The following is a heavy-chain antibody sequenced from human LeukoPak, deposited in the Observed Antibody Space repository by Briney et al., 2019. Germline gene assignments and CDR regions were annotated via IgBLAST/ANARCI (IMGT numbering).Heavy chain of an antibody. CDR2: ISSSGSTI. CDR3: ARVQYGSGSYSVDY. CDR1: GFTFSNYA. D-gene: IGHD3-10*01. Sequence: GGSLRLSCAASGFTFSNYAMTWVRQAPGKGLEWVSYISSSGSTIYYADSVKGRFTISRDNAKNSLYLQMNSLRAEDTAVYYCARVQYGSGSYSVDYWGQGTLVTVSS. J-gene: IGHJ4*02. V-gene: IGHV3-48*03.